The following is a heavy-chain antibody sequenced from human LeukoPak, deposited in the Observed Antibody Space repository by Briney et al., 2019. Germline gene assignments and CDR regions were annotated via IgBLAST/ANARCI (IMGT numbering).Heavy chain of an antibody. CDR1: GASFSSSTYY. V-gene: IGHV4-39*01. D-gene: IGHD6-13*01. J-gene: IGHJ4*02. CDR2: IYYSGSA. Sequence: SETLSLTCTVSGASFSSSTYYWGWIRQPPGKGLEWIGSIYYSGSAYYNPSLKSRVTMSVDTSKNQFSLKLSSVTAADTAVYYCARHAGGISATGTRPFDYWGQGTLVTVSS. CDR3: ARHAGGISATGTRPFDY.